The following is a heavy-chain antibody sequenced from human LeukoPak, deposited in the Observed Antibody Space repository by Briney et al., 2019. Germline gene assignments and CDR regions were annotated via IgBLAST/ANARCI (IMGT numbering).Heavy chain of an antibody. CDR1: GYTFIIYG. V-gene: IGHV1-18*01. Sequence: ASVKVSCKASGYTFIIYGISWVRQAPGQGLEWMGWISAHNGNTNYAQNLQGRVTMTTDTSSSTAYMELRSLRSDDTAVYYCARYASGYSGHRIDYWGQGTLVTVSS. CDR3: ARYASGYSGHRIDY. CDR2: ISAHNGNT. J-gene: IGHJ4*02. D-gene: IGHD3-9*01.